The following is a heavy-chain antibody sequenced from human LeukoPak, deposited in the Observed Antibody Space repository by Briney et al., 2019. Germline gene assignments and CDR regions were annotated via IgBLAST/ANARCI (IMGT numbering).Heavy chain of an antibody. Sequence: PSETLSLTCTVSGGSISSYYWSWIRQPPGKGLEWIGYIYYSGSTNYTPSLKSRVTISVDTSKNQFSLKLSSVTAADTAVYYCARARSGKWGFDYWGQGTLVTVSS. CDR1: GGSISSYY. D-gene: IGHD1-26*01. CDR3: ARARSGKWGFDY. CDR2: IYYSGST. V-gene: IGHV4-59*01. J-gene: IGHJ4*02.